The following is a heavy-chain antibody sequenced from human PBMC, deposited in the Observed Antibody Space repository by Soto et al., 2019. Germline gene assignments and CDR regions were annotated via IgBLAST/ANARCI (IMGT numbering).Heavy chain of an antibody. J-gene: IGHJ4*02. CDR3: ARGGSGWYPFDY. D-gene: IGHD6-19*01. V-gene: IGHV3-15*01. CDR1: GFPFSHAW. CDR2: IKSKAEGGAA. Sequence: EVQLVESGGGLVKPGGSLRLSCATSGFPFSHAWMNWVRQVPGRGLEWVGLIKSKAEGGAADYAAPAKGRFTISRDNSKSTLFLQINSLSDGDTAVYYCARGGSGWYPFDYWGQGTLVTVSS.